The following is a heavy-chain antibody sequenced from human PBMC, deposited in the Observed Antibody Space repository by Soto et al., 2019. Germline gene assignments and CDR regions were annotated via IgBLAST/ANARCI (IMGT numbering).Heavy chain of an antibody. CDR2: IKQDGSEK. D-gene: IGHD3-10*01. V-gene: IGHV3-7*05. J-gene: IGHJ6*02. CDR1: GFTFSSYW. CDR3: ARDHILLWFGTDYYGMDV. Sequence: GGSLRLSCAASGFTFSSYWMSWVRQAPGKGLEWVANIKQDGSEKYYVDSVKGRFTISRDNAKNSLYLQMNSLRAEDTAVYYCARDHILLWFGTDYYGMDVWGQGTTVTVSS.